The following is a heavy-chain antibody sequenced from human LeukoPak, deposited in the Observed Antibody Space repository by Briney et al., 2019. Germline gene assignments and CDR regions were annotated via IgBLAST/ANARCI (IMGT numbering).Heavy chain of an antibody. V-gene: IGHV4-59*01. D-gene: IGHD5-12*01. CDR3: ARADGGYDFDY. J-gene: IGHJ4*02. CDR2: IYYSGST. Sequence: SETLSLTCTVSGGSISSYYWSWIRQPPGKGLEWIGYIYYSGSTNYNPSLKSRVTISVDTSKNQFSLKLSSVTAADTAVYYCARADGGYDFDYWGQGTLVTVSS. CDR1: GGSISSYY.